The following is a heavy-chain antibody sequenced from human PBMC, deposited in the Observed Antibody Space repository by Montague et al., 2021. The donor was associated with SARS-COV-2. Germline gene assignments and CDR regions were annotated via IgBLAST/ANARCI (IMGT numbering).Heavy chain of an antibody. Sequence: SETLSLTCTVSGGSISSSSYYWCWIRQPPGKGLEWIGSNYYSGSTYYNPSLKSRVTISVDTSKNQFTLKLSSVTAADTALYYCPSGVTMVVVVMRYNWFDHWGQGTLVTVSS. J-gene: IGHJ5*02. V-gene: IGHV4-39*01. D-gene: IGHD3-22*01. CDR1: GGSISSSSYY. CDR3: PSGVTMVVVVMRYNWFDH. CDR2: NYYSGST.